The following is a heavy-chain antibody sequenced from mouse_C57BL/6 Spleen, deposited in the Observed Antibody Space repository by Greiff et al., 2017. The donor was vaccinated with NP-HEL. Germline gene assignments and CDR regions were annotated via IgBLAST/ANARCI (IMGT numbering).Heavy chain of an antibody. D-gene: IGHD4-1*01. V-gene: IGHV1-80*01. CDR1: GYAFSSYW. J-gene: IGHJ3*01. Sequence: VQLQESGAELVKPGASVKISCKASGYAFSSYWMNWVKQRPGKGLEWIGQIYPGDGDTNYNGKFKGKATLTADKSSSTAYMQLSSLTSEDSAVYFCARDGIQLTGWFAYWGQGTLVTVSA. CDR2: IYPGDGDT. CDR3: ARDGIQLTGWFAY.